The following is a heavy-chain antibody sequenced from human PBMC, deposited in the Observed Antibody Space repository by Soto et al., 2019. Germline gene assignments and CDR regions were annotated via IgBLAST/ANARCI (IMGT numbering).Heavy chain of an antibody. D-gene: IGHD6-13*01. CDR2: IYPRDSDT. J-gene: IGHJ4*02. V-gene: IGHV5-51*01. CDR3: ARLQAAAGDNDLTFDY. CDR1: GYSFTSFW. Sequence: PGESLKISCKGSGYSFTSFWIGWVRQMPGKGLEWMGIIYPRDSDTRYSPSFQGQVTISADKSISTAYLQWSSLKASDTAMYYCARLQAAAGDNDLTFDYWGQGTLVTVSS.